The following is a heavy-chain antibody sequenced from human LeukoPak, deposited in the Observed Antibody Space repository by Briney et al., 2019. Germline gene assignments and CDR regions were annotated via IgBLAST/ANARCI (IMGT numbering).Heavy chain of an antibody. D-gene: IGHD6-19*01. Sequence: ASVKVSXKASGYTFTSYGISWMRQAPGQGLEWMGWISAYNGNTNYAQKLQGRVTMTTDTSTSTAYMELRSLRSDDTAVYYCARSATKYNSGWYGVDYWGQGTLVTVSS. CDR1: GYTFTSYG. V-gene: IGHV1-18*01. J-gene: IGHJ4*02. CDR2: ISAYNGNT. CDR3: ARSATKYNSGWYGVDY.